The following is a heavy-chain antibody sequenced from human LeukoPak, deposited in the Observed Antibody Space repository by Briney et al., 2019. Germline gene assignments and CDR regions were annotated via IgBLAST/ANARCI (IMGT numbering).Heavy chain of an antibody. CDR2: IYYSGST. CDR1: GDSISSTNYY. J-gene: IGHJ4*01. D-gene: IGHD1-20*01. CDR3: ARGQGNWNPYYFDY. Sequence: PSETLSLTCTVSGDSISSTNYYWGWIRQPPGKGLEWIGRIYYSGSTFNNPSLKSRFTISVDTSKNQFSLKLSSVTAADTAVYYCARGQGNWNPYYFDYWGHGTLVTVSS. V-gene: IGHV4-39*07.